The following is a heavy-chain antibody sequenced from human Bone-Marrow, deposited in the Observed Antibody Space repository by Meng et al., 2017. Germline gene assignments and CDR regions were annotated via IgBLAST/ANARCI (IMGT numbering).Heavy chain of an antibody. D-gene: IGHD3-16*02. J-gene: IGHJ3*02. CDR2: TYYRSKWYN. V-gene: IGHV6-1*01. Sequence: SQTRSLTGAISGDSVSSNSAAWNWIRQSPSRGLEWLGRTYYRSKWYNDYAVSVKSRITINPDTSKNQFSLQLNSVTPEDTAVYYCARDTRGYDYVWGSYRRPLDAFDIWGQGTMVTVSS. CDR3: ARDTRGYDYVWGSYRRPLDAFDI. CDR1: GDSVSSNSAA.